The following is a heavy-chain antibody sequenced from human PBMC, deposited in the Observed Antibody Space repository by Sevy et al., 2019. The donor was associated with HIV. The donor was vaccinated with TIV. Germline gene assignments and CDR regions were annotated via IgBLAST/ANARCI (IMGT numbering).Heavy chain of an antibody. CDR3: AKDQTNFHTNFDY. CDR1: GFTFSSYA. CDR2: ISGSGGST. V-gene: IGHV3-23*01. Sequence: GGSLRLSCAASGFTFSSYAMSWVRQAPGKGLEWVSAISGSGGSTYYADSVKGRFTISRDNSKNTLYLQMNSLRAEDTAIYYCAKDQTNFHTNFDYWGQGTLVTVSS. D-gene: IGHD7-27*01. J-gene: IGHJ4*02.